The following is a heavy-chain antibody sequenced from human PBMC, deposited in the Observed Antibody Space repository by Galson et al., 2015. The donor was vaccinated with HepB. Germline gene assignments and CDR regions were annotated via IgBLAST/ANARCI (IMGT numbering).Heavy chain of an antibody. Sequence: SLRLSCAASGFTFSSYSMNWVRQAPGKGLEWVSSISSSSSYIYYADSVKGRFTISRDNAKNSLYLQMNSLRAEDTAVYYCARVFLGYCSGGSCYSDYYYYMDVWGKGTTVTVSS. CDR2: ISSSSSYI. CDR3: ARVFLGYCSGGSCYSDYYYYMDV. CDR1: GFTFSSYS. D-gene: IGHD2-15*01. V-gene: IGHV3-21*01. J-gene: IGHJ6*03.